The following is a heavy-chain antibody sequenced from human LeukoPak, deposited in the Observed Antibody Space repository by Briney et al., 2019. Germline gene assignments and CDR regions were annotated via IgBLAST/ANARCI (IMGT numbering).Heavy chain of an antibody. Sequence: PGGSLRLSCAASGFTFSSYAMHWIRQAPGKGLEWVAFIRYDGSIKYYADSVKGRFTISRDNSKNTLYLEMNSLRVEDTAVYYCAKASVVVPATMAHWGQGTLVTVSS. CDR1: GFTFSSYA. CDR2: IRYDGSIK. V-gene: IGHV3-30*02. J-gene: IGHJ4*02. CDR3: AKASVVVPATMAH. D-gene: IGHD2-2*01.